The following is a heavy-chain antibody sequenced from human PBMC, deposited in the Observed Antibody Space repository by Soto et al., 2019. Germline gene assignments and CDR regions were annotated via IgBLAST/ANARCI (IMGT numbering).Heavy chain of an antibody. CDR1: GGSINSDY. CDR2: NYYSGGP. Sequence: SETLSLTCTVSGGSINSDYWSWIRQPPGTGLEWVGYNYYSGGPKYNPSLESQATISVDRSKNQSSLKLSSVTAADPAVYYCARVRENQLLGCFDPWGRGTRVTVSS. J-gene: IGHJ5*02. V-gene: IGHV4-59*12. D-gene: IGHD2-2*01. CDR3: ARVRENQLLGCFDP.